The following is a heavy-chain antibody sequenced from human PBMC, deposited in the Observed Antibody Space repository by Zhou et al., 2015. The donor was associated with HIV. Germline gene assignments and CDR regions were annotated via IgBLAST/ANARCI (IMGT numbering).Heavy chain of an antibody. Sequence: QVQLVQSGAEVKKPGASVKVSCKASGYTFTSYDINWVRQATGQGLEWMGWMNPNSGNTGYAQKFQGRVTMTRNTSISTAYMELSSLRSEDTAVYYCARQRITMVRGVSPADFDYWGQGTLVTVSS. CDR1: GYTFTSYD. CDR3: ARQRITMVRGVSPADFDY. D-gene: IGHD3-10*01. CDR2: MNPNSGNT. V-gene: IGHV1-8*01. J-gene: IGHJ4*02.